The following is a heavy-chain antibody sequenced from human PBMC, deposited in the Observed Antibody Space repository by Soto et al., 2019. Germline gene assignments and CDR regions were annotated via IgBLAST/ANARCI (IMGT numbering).Heavy chain of an antibody. CDR3: AKFELGYCSSTSCYRPYYFDY. D-gene: IGHD2-2*03. CDR1: GFTFSSYA. Sequence: GGSLRLSCAASGFTFSSYAMSWVRQAPGKGLEWVSAISGSGGSTYYADSVKGRFTISRDNSKNTLYLQMNSLRAEDTAVYYCAKFELGYCSSTSCYRPYYFDYWGQGTLVTVSS. V-gene: IGHV3-23*01. CDR2: ISGSGGST. J-gene: IGHJ4*02.